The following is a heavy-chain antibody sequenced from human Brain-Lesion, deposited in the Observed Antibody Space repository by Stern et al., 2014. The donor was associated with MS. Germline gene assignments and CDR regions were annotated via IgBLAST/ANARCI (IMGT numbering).Heavy chain of an antibody. D-gene: IGHD5-18*01. Sequence: VQLEESGPGLVKPSQTLSLTCTVSGGSISSGSDYWSWIRQPVGKGLEWIGRIHPSGSAFYTPSLKSRVTISTDTSMNQFSLELNSATAADTAIYYCVSGYRIFDYWGQGILVTVSS. CDR1: GGSISSGSDY. V-gene: IGHV4-61*02. CDR2: IHPSGSA. J-gene: IGHJ4*02. CDR3: VSGYRIFDY.